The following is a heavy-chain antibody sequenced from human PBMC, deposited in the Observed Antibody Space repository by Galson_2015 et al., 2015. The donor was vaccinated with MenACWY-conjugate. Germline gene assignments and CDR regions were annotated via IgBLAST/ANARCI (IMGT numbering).Heavy chain of an antibody. J-gene: IGHJ4*02. CDR1: GFTFSSYN. D-gene: IGHD3-10*01. V-gene: IGHV3-48*03. Sequence: SLRLSCAASGFTFSSYNMNWVRQAPGKGLEWLSYISDSGHTIYYADSVKGRFTITRDNAKNSLYLQIDSLRAEDTAVYYCAGTNYYGSGSYPTEFDYWGQGTLVTVSA. CDR3: AGTNYYGSGSYPTEFDY. CDR2: ISDSGHTI.